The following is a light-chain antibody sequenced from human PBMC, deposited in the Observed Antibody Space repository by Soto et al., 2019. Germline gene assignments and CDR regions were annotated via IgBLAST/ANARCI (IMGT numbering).Light chain of an antibody. CDR2: DAS. CDR1: QSVSSY. V-gene: IGKV3-20*01. CDR3: QQYGSSPRIT. Sequence: EIVLTQSPATLSLSPGERATLSCRASQSVSSYLAWYQQKPGQAPRLLIYDASSRATGIPDRFSGSGSGTDFTLTISRLEPEDFAVYYCQQYGSSPRITFGPGTKVDIK. J-gene: IGKJ3*01.